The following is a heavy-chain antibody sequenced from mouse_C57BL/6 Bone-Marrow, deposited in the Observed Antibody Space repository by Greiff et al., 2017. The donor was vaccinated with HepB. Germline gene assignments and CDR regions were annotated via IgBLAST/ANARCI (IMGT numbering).Heavy chain of an antibody. CDR1: GFTFSSYA. CDR3: ARDRLLTTVVMDY. Sequence: EVKVVESGGGLVKPGGSLKLSCAASGFTFSSYAMSWVRQTPEKRLEWVATISDGGSYTYYPDNVKGRFTISRDNAKNNLYLQMSHLKSEDTAMYYYARDRLLTTVVMDYWGQGTSVTVSS. D-gene: IGHD1-1*01. CDR2: ISDGGSYT. V-gene: IGHV5-4*01. J-gene: IGHJ4*01.